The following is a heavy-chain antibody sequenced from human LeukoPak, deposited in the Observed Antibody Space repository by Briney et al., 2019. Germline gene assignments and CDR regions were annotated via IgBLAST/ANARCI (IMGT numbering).Heavy chain of an antibody. Sequence: GGSLRLSCAAPGFAFSSYSMNWVRQVPGKGLEWVSYISSSSSTIFYADSVKGRFTISRDNAKSSLYLQMNSLRDEDTAVYYCARPRGGFSGSYYFDFWGQGTLVTVSS. CDR2: ISSSSSTI. V-gene: IGHV3-48*02. D-gene: IGHD1-26*01. J-gene: IGHJ4*02. CDR3: ARPRGGFSGSYYFDF. CDR1: GFAFSSYS.